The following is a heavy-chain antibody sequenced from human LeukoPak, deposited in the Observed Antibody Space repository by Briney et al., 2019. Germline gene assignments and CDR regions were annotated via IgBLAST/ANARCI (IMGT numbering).Heavy chain of an antibody. D-gene: IGHD6-13*01. CDR3: ARDLAGAAAGIIPLFDY. J-gene: IGHJ4*02. V-gene: IGHV3-21*01. Sequence: PGGSLRLSCAASGFTFSNYATSWVRQAPGKGLDWVSSISSSSSYIYYSDSVKGRFTISRDNAKNSLYLQINSLRAEDTAVYYCARDLAGAAAGIIPLFDYWGQGTLVTVSS. CDR2: ISSSSSYI. CDR1: GFTFSNYA.